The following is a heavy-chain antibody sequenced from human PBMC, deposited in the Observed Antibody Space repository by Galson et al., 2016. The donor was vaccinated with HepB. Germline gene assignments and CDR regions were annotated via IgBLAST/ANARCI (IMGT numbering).Heavy chain of an antibody. D-gene: IGHD2-21*01. CDR1: GVSLNRESKE. CDR3: AYQPFSDRIYHGLEV. CDR2: MSQSGSA. J-gene: IGHJ6*02. Sequence: SETLSLTCGVYGVSLNRESKERGWIRQPPGKGLEWIGDMSQSGSANSNPPPKSRVTISVETPRGWLSLKLTSVTAADTGVYYCAYQPFSDRIYHGLEVWGQGTTVAVSS. V-gene: IGHV4-34*01.